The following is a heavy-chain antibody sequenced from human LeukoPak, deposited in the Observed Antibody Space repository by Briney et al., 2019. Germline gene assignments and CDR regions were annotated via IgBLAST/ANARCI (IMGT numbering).Heavy chain of an antibody. CDR2: IYYSGST. Sequence: SETLSLTCTVSSVSLTNYYWSWIRQPPGKGLEWIGYIYYSGSTNYNPSLKSRVTISVDTSKNQFSLKLSSVTAADTAVYYCARETYYYDSSGYPHQAFDIWGQGTMVTVSS. D-gene: IGHD3-22*01. J-gene: IGHJ3*02. V-gene: IGHV4-59*01. CDR3: ARETYYYDSSGYPHQAFDI. CDR1: SVSLTNYY.